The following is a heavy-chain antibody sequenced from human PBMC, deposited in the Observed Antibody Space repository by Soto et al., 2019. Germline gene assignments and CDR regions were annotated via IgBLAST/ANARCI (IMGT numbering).Heavy chain of an antibody. Sequence: EVQLVESGGGLVQPGGSLKLSCAASGFTFSGSAMHWVRQASGKGLEWVGRIRSKANSYATAYAASVKGRFTISRDDSKNTAYLQMNSLKTEDTAVYYCTVPAYYYDSSGTIDYWGQGTLVTVSS. CDR1: GFTFSGSA. J-gene: IGHJ4*02. V-gene: IGHV3-73*02. CDR2: IRSKANSYAT. D-gene: IGHD3-22*01. CDR3: TVPAYYYDSSGTIDY.